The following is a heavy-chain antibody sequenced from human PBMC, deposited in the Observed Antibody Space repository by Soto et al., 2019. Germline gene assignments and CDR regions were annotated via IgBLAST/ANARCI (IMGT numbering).Heavy chain of an antibody. CDR1: GGTISGYY. CDR3: SRGQRFSDWFDP. Sequence: SETLSLTCSVSGGTISGYYWTWIRQPAGKGLEWIGRIYSSGNTKYNPSLQSRVTMSLDTSNNQFSLRLTSVTAADTAVYYCSRGQRFSDWFDPWGPGPLVTVS. J-gene: IGHJ5*02. V-gene: IGHV4-4*07. CDR2: IYSSGNT. D-gene: IGHD3-3*01.